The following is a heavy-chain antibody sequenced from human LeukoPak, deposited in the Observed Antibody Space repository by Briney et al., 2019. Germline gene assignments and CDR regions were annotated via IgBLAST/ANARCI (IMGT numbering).Heavy chain of an antibody. J-gene: IGHJ4*02. CDR1: GYTFTSYY. CDR3: AITPTPGYCSSTSCYQVSLYDILTGYSTDY. D-gene: IGHD2-2*01. CDR2: INPSGGST. V-gene: IGHV1-46*01. Sequence: ASVKVSCKASGYTFTSYYMHWVRQAPGQGLEWMGIINPSGGSTSYAQKFQGRVTMTRDTSTSTVYMELSSLRSEDTAVYYCAITPTPGYCSSTSCYQVSLYDILTGYSTDYWGQGTLVTVSS.